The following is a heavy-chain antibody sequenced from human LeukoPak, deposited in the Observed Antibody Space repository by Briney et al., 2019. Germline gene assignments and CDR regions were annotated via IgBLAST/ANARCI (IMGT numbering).Heavy chain of an antibody. CDR2: MNPNSGNT. Sequence: ASVKVSCKASGYTFTSYDINWVRQATGQGLEWMGWMNPNSGNTGYAQKFQGRVTMTTDTSTSTAYMELRSLRSDDTAVYYCAVAGTSVEFDYWGQGTLVTVSS. J-gene: IGHJ4*02. V-gene: IGHV1-8*01. CDR3: AVAGTSVEFDY. D-gene: IGHD6-13*01. CDR1: GYTFTSYD.